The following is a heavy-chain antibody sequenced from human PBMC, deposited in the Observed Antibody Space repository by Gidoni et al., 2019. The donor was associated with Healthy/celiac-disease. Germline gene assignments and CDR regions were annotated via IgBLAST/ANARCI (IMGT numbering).Heavy chain of an antibody. J-gene: IGHJ4*02. Sequence: QLQLQESGSGLVRPSQTLSLTCAVSGGSISSGGYPGSWFRQPPGKGLEWIGYIYHSGSTYYNPSLKSRLTISVDRSKNQFSLKLSSVTAADTAVYYCARGGTEMSPYFDYWGQGTLVTVSS. V-gene: IGHV4-30-2*01. D-gene: IGHD2-15*01. CDR2: IYHSGST. CDR3: ARGGTEMSPYFDY. CDR1: GGSISSGGYP.